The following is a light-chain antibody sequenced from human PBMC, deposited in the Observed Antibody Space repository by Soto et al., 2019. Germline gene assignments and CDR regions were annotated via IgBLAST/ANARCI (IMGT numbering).Light chain of an antibody. J-gene: IGKJ1*01. CDR3: QQYHYWPPRT. V-gene: IGKV3-15*01. Sequence: EVVVTQSPRTLSVSPGERATLSCRASQSVSTNVAWYQQKPGQAPRLLISGASTRAAGVSARFTGSGSGTESTLTISSLQSDAFAVYYCQQYHYWPPRTFGPGTRVDIK. CDR1: QSVSTN. CDR2: GAS.